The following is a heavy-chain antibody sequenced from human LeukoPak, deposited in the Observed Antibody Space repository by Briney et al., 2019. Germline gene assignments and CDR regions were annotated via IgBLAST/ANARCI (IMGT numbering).Heavy chain of an antibody. CDR2: ISYDGSNK. D-gene: IGHD6-13*01. CDR1: GFTFSSYA. Sequence: GGSLRLSCAASGFTFSSYAMHWVRQAPGKGLEWVAVISYDGSNKYYADSVKGRFTISRDNSKNTLYLQMSSLRAEDTAVYYCARDQKQLVPTLTYVFDPWGQGTLVTVSS. CDR3: ARDQKQLVPTLTYVFDP. J-gene: IGHJ5*02. V-gene: IGHV3-30*15.